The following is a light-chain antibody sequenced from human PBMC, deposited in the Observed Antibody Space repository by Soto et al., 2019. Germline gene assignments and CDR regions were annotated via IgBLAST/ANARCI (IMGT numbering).Light chain of an antibody. CDR3: QQYGSSPQT. V-gene: IGKV1-5*01. CDR1: QSISSW. CDR2: DAS. Sequence: DIQMTQSPSTLSASVGDRVTITCRASQSISSWLAWYQQKPGKAPKLLIYDASSLESGVPSRFSGSGSGTDFTLTISRLEPEDFAVYYCQQYGSSPQTFGPGTKVDIK. J-gene: IGKJ3*01.